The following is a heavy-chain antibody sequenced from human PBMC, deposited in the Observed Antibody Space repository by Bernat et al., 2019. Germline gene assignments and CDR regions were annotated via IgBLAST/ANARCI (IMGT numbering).Heavy chain of an antibody. CDR1: GGSISSYY. V-gene: IGHV4-59*08. D-gene: IGHD4-17*01. Sequence: QVQLQESGPGLVKPSETLSLTCTVSGGSISSYYWSWIRQPPGKGLEWIGYIYYSGSTNYTPSLKSRVTISVDTSKNQFSLKLSSVTAADTAVYYCARMYGDYGDHHFDYWGQGTLVTVSS. CDR2: IYYSGST. CDR3: ARMYGDYGDHHFDY. J-gene: IGHJ4*02.